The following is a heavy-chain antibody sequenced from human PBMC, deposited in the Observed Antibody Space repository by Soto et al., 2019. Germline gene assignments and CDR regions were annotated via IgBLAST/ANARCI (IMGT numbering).Heavy chain of an antibody. CDR3: ARDPYILWFGELLPSYYYYYYMDV. V-gene: IGHV3-74*01. CDR2: INSDGSST. CDR1: GFTFSSYW. J-gene: IGHJ6*03. D-gene: IGHD3-10*01. Sequence: GGSLRLSCAASGFTFSSYWMHWVRQAPGKGLVWVSRINSDGSSTSYADSVKGRFTISRDNAKNTLYLQMNSLRAEDTAVYYCARDPYILWFGELLPSYYYYYYMDVWGKGTTVTVSS.